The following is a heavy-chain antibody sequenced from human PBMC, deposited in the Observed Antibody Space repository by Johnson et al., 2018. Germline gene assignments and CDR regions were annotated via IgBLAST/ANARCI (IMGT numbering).Heavy chain of an antibody. CDR1: GGSFSGYY. D-gene: IGHD6-13*01. CDR2: INHSGST. J-gene: IGHJ1*01. Sequence: QVQLQQWGAGLLKPSETXSLTCAVYGGSFSGYYWSWIRQPPGKGLEWIGEINHSGSTNYNPSLKSRVTISVETSKNQFSLKLSSVTAADTAVYYCARITPAAGNVGYFQHWGQGTLVTVSS. CDR3: ARITPAAGNVGYFQH. V-gene: IGHV4-34*01.